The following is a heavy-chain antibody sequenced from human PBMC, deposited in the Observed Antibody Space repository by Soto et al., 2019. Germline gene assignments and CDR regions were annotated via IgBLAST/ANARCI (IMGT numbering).Heavy chain of an antibody. D-gene: IGHD6-19*01. J-gene: IGHJ6*02. CDR3: ARGHSSGWRYYYYYYGMDV. CDR2: IYYSGST. CDR1: GGSISSSSYY. V-gene: IGHV4-39*01. Sequence: LSLTCTVSGGSISSSSYYWGWIRQPPGKGLEWIGSIYYSGSTYYNPSLKSRVTISVDTSKNQFSLKLSSVTAADTAVYYCARGHSSGWRYYYYYYGMDVWGQGTTVTVSS.